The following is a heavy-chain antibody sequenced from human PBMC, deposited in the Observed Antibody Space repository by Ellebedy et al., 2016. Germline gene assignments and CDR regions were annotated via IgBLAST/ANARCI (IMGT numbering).Heavy chain of an antibody. J-gene: IGHJ5*02. V-gene: IGHV4-34*01. CDR3: ARLRGYSFGYSSPWFDT. CDR1: GGSFIDDY. CDR2: INHRGRT. Sequence: SETLSLTXAVYGGSFIDDYWTWIRQSPGRGLEWIGEINHRGRTYYTLSLKSRLTMSVDTSKNQFTLNLSSMTAADTAVYYCARLRGYSFGYSSPWFDTWGQGIPVIVSS. D-gene: IGHD5-12*01.